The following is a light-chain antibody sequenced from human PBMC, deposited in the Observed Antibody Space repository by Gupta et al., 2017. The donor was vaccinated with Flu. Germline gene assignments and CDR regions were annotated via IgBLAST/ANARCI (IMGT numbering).Light chain of an antibody. V-gene: IGLV1-44*01. Sequence: SVLTQPPSASGTPGQRVTISCSGSSSNIGSNTVNWYQQLPGTAPKLLIYYNNQRPSGVPDRFSGSKSGTSASLAISGRQSEDEADYYCAAWDDSLNGVVFGGGTKLTVL. CDR3: AAWDDSLNGVV. J-gene: IGLJ2*01. CDR1: SSNIGSNT. CDR2: YNN.